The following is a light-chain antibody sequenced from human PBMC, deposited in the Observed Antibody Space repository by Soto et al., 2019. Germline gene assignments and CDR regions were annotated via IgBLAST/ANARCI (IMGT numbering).Light chain of an antibody. CDR2: SNN. CDR1: SSNLGSNT. J-gene: IGLJ1*01. Sequence: QSVLPQPPSASGTPGQRVTISCSGSSSNLGSNTVNWYQQLPGTAPKLLIYSNNQRPSGVPDRFSGYKSGTSASLAVGGLQSEDEADYYCAAWDDSLNGHYVFGTGTKLTAL. CDR3: AAWDDSLNGHYV. V-gene: IGLV1-44*01.